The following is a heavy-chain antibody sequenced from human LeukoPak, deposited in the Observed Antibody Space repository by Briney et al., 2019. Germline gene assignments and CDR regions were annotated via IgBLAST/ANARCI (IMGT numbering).Heavy chain of an antibody. CDR1: GGTFSSYA. CDR2: IIPIFGTA. D-gene: IGHD3-22*01. Sequence: GASVKVSCKASGGTFSSYAISWVRQAPGQGLEWMGGIIPIFGTANYAQKFQGRVTITADKSTSTAYMELSSLRSEDTAVYYCARGDNYYDSSGYPGAFDYWGQGTLVTVSS. V-gene: IGHV1-69*06. CDR3: ARGDNYYDSSGYPGAFDY. J-gene: IGHJ4*02.